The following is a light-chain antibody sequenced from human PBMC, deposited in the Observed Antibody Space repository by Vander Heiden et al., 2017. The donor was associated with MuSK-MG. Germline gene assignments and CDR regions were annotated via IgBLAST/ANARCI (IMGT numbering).Light chain of an antibody. CDR2: DAS. CDR3: QQYDRLPQT. V-gene: IGKV1-33*01. Sequence: DIQMTQSPSSLSASVGDRVTITCQASQDISNSLNWYQQKPGKAPKLLIYDASNLKTGVPPRFSGSGSGTDFSFTISSLQPDDIATYFCQQYDRLPQTFGQETKLEIK. J-gene: IGKJ2*01. CDR1: QDISNS.